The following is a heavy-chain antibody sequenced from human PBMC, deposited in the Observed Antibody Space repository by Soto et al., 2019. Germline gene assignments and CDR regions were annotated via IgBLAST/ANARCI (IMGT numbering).Heavy chain of an antibody. V-gene: IGHV1-18*01. CDR1: GYSFTSLG. D-gene: IGHD3-16*01. J-gene: IGHJ4*02. Sequence: QVQLVQSGAEVKKPGASVKVSCKASGYSFTSLGISWVRQAPGQGPEWMGWIRTYNGNSWYAENLQGRGTRTTDTSTSTVYMELRSLRFDDTAVYYCARGDYGDYWGQGTMITVSS. CDR3: ARGDYGDY. CDR2: IRTYNGNS.